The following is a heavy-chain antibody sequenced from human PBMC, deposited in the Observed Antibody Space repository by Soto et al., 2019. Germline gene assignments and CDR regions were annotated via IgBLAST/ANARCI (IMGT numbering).Heavy chain of an antibody. Sequence: EVQLVQSGAEVKKPGESLQISCKGSGYSFTSYWIGWVRQMPGKGLEWMGIIYPGDSDTRYSPSFQGQVTISADKSISTAYLQWSSLKASDTAMYYCARHVKRNVLRFLEWLSGDDAFDIWGQGTMVTVSS. CDR2: IYPGDSDT. CDR3: ARHVKRNVLRFLEWLSGDDAFDI. CDR1: GYSFTSYW. D-gene: IGHD3-3*01. V-gene: IGHV5-51*01. J-gene: IGHJ3*02.